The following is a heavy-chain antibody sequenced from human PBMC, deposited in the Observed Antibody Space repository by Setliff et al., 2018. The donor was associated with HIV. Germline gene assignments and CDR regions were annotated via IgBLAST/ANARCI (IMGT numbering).Heavy chain of an antibody. V-gene: IGHV4-39*01. D-gene: IGHD3-10*01. Sequence: PSETLSLTCTVSGDSITSNSYYWGWIRQSPGKGLEWIGTMHHSGSTYYNPSLKSRVAIFIDTSKNQFSLRLSSVTAADTAVYYCARLYDYYGHRLGYWGQGAQVTVSS. CDR2: MHHSGST. CDR3: ARLYDYYGHRLGY. J-gene: IGHJ4*02. CDR1: GDSITSNSYY.